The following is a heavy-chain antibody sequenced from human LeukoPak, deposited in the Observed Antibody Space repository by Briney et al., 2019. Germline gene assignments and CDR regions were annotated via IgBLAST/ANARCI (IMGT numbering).Heavy chain of an antibody. D-gene: IGHD6-13*01. CDR2: MRYDGSNN. V-gene: IGHV3-30*02. Sequence: GGSLRLSCATSGFTFITYDIHWVRQAPGKGLEWVAFMRYDGSNNYYADSVKGRFTISRDNSKNTVYLQVNSLRAEDTAVYFCAKVGAAGTAYYFDYWGQGTLVTVS. CDR1: GFTFITYD. J-gene: IGHJ4*02. CDR3: AKVGAAGTAYYFDY.